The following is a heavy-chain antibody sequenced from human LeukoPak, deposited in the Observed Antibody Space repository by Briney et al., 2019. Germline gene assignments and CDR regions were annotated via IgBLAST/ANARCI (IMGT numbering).Heavy chain of an antibody. V-gene: IGHV3-30*18. J-gene: IGHJ6*02. D-gene: IGHD3-10*01. Sequence: PGGSLRLSCAASGFTFSSYSMNWVRQAPGKGLEWVAVISYDESNKDYADSVKGRFTISRDNSKNTLYLQMNSLRAEDTAVYYCANDYSNYYSYGMDVWGQGTTVTVSS. CDR3: ANDYSNYYSYGMDV. CDR2: ISYDESNK. CDR1: GFTFSSYS.